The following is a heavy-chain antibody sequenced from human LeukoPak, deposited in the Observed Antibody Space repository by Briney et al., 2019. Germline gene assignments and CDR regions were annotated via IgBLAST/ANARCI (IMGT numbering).Heavy chain of an antibody. CDR3: ARQNGGGSGWNYYYYYMDV. CDR2: IYYRGSS. D-gene: IGHD6-19*01. J-gene: IGHJ6*03. V-gene: IGHV4-39*01. Sequence: SETLSLTCTVPGVSISSGTYYWGWIRQPPGKGLEWIGSIYYRGSSSHNPSLKSRVTISVDTSKNQFSLKLSSVTAADTAVYYCARQNGGGSGWNYYYYYMDVWGKGTTVTISS. CDR1: GVSISSGTYY.